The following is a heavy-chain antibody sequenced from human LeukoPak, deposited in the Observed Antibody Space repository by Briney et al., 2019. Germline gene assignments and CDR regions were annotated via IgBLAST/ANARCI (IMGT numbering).Heavy chain of an antibody. CDR3: ARDGGSRVPDY. CDR1: GFTFSSYA. V-gene: IGHV3-30-3*01. Sequence: TGRPLRLSCAASGFTFSSYAMHWVRQAPGKGLEWVAVISYDGSNKYYADSVTGRFTISRDNSKNTLYLQMNSLRAEDTALYYCARDGGSRVPDYWGQGTLVTVSS. J-gene: IGHJ4*02. CDR2: ISYDGSNK. D-gene: IGHD3-16*01.